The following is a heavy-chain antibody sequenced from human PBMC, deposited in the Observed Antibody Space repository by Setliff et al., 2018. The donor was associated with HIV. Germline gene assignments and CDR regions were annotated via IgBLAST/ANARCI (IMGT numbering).Heavy chain of an antibody. Sequence: ASVKVSCKASGYTFTSYYMHWVRQAPGQGLEWMGGIIPIFGTSNYAQKVQGRVTITADESTSTAYMELSSLRSEDTAVYYCARGDYGSGSYYPYYFYYGMDVWGQGTTVTVSS. CDR3: ARGDYGSGSYYPYYFYYGMDV. D-gene: IGHD3-10*01. V-gene: IGHV1-69*13. J-gene: IGHJ6*02. CDR2: IIPIFGTS. CDR1: GYTFTSYY.